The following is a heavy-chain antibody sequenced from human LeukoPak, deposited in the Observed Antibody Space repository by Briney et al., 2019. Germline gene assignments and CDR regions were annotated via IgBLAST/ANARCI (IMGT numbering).Heavy chain of an antibody. CDR1: GLTFSDYY. D-gene: IGHD6-13*01. CDR2: ISSSGSDV. CDR3: ARDRIAATEAGYYFYMDV. J-gene: IGHJ6*03. V-gene: IGHV3-11*01. Sequence: GGSLRLSCSASGLTFSDYYMSWIRQPPGKGLEWLSYISSSGSDVYSADSVRGRFTIFRDNAKNSLFLQMNSLRAEDTAVYYCARDRIAATEAGYYFYMDVWGKGTTVTVSS.